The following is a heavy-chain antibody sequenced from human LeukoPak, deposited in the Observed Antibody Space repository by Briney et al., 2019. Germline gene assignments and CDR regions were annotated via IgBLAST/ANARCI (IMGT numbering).Heavy chain of an antibody. CDR3: TRLGSLIAAAGTKHYYYYGMDV. V-gene: IGHV3-73*01. J-gene: IGHJ6*02. CDR2: IRSKANSYAT. Sequence: PGGSLKLSCAASEFTFSGSAMHWVRQASGKGLEWVGRIRSKANSYATAYAASVKGRFTISRDDSKNTAYLQMNSLKTEDTAVYYCTRLGSLIAAAGTKHYYYYGMDVWGHGTTVTVSS. CDR1: EFTFSGSA. D-gene: IGHD6-13*01.